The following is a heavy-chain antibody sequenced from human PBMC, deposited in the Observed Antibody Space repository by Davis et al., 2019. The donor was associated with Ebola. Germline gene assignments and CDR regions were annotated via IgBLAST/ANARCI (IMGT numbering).Heavy chain of an antibody. V-gene: IGHV3-66*01. CDR3: ARDVGGYCSGGSCHTLGY. CDR2: IYSGGST. CDR1: GFTVSSNY. Sequence: PGGSLRLSCAASGFTVSSNYMSWVRQAPGKGLEWVSVIYSGGSTYYADSVKGRFTISRDNSKNTLYLQMNSLRAEDTAVYYCARDVGGYCSGGSCHTLGYWGQGTLVTVSS. J-gene: IGHJ4*02. D-gene: IGHD2-15*01.